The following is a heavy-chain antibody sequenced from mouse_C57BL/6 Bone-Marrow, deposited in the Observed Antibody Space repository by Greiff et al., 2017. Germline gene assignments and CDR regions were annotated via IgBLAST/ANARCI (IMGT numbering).Heavy chain of an antibody. CDR3: TPGYYSNYVTY. CDR1: GFNIKDDY. Sequence: VQLQQSGAELVRPGASVKLSCTASGFNIKDDYMHWVKQRPEQGLEWIGWIDPENGDTEYASNTAYLQLSSLTSEDTAVYYCTPGYYSNYVTYWGQGTTRTVSS. V-gene: IGHV14-4*01. J-gene: IGHJ2*01. D-gene: IGHD2-5*01. CDR2: IDPENGDT.